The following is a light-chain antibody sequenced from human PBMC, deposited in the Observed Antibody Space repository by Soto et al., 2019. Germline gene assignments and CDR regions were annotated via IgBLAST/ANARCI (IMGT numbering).Light chain of an antibody. J-gene: IGKJ4*01. CDR3: QRYNNWPLT. CDR1: QGVGDT. V-gene: IGKV3-15*01. Sequence: EVVMTQSPATLSLSPGEGATRSCRPSQGVGDTLAWYQQKPGQTPRLLIYDTSTRATGVPARFSGSRSGTEFTLTINSLQSEDFAVYYCQRYNNWPLTFGGGTKVDIK. CDR2: DTS.